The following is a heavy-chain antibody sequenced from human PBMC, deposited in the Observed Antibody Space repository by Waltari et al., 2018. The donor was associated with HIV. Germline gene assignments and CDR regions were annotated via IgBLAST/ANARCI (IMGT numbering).Heavy chain of an antibody. CDR3: ARQGLQYSDGMDV. D-gene: IGHD4-4*01. CDR2: ISPYKGDA. V-gene: IGHV1-18*01. J-gene: IGHJ6*02. CDR1: GYTFTEYG. Sequence: QVQLVQFGTEVKKAGASVKVSCKTSGYTFTEYGISWVRQAPGQGLEWMGWISPYKGDANYAQKRQGRVTMTTDTSTKTAYMEVRSLRSDDTAVYYCARQGLQYSDGMDVWGHGTTVTVSS.